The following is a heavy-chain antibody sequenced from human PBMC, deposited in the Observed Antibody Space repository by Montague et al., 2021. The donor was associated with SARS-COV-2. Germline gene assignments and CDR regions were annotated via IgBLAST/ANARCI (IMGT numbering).Heavy chain of an antibody. J-gene: IGHJ4*02. CDR2: ISSSGSSI. D-gene: IGHD3-22*01. CDR3: AREGYYDSSGYPLSY. CDR1: GFTFSSYE. V-gene: IGHV3-48*03. Sequence: SLRLSCSASGFTFSSYEMNWVRQAPGKGLEWVSYISSSGSSIYYADSVKGRFTISRDNAKNSLYLQMNSLRAEDTAVYYCAREGYYDSSGYPLSYWGRGTLVTVSS.